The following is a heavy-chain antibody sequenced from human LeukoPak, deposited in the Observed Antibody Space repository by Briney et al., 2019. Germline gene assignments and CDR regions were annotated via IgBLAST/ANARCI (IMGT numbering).Heavy chain of an antibody. D-gene: IGHD3-22*01. CDR2: ISAYNGNT. J-gene: IGHJ4*02. CDR1: GFTFNSSG. CDR3: ARDASAYYSRWFDY. V-gene: IGHV1-18*01. Sequence: ASVKVACKASGFTFNSSGTSWAGQAPGQGLEWMGWISAYNGNTNYAQKLQGRVTMTTDTSTSTAYMELRSLRSDDTAVYYCARDASAYYSRWFDYWGQGTLVTVSS.